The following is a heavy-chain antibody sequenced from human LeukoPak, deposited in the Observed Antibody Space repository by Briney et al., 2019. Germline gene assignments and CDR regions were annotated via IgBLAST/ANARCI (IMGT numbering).Heavy chain of an antibody. V-gene: IGHV3-11*04. CDR2: ISGSGSTT. CDR1: GFIFSKHY. CDR3: ARDGGYCSSTSCYGAFDI. Sequence: GGSLRLSCAASGFIFSKHYMSWIRQAPGKGLEWVSYISGSGSTTYYADSVKGRFTISRDNAKNSLYLQVNSLRAEDTAVYYCARDGGYCSSTSCYGAFDIWGQGTMVTVSS. D-gene: IGHD2-2*01. J-gene: IGHJ3*02.